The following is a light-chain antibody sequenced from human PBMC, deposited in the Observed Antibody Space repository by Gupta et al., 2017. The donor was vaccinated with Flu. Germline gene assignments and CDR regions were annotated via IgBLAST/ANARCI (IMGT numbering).Light chain of an antibody. CDR2: LGS. CDR1: QSLLHSNGYNY. J-gene: IGKJ3*01. V-gene: IGKV2-28*01. CDR3: MQALQTPIT. Sequence: IGMTQAPLPLPVTPGEPASISCRSSQSLLHSNGYNYLDWYLQKPGQSPQLLIYLGSNRASGVPDRFSGSGSGTDFTLKISRVEAEDVGVYYCMQALQTPITFGHGTKVEIK.